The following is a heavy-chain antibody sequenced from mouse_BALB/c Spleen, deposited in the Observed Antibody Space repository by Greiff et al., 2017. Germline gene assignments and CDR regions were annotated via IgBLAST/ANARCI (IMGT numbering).Heavy chain of an antibody. D-gene: IGHD2-4*01. CDR1: GFAFSSYD. CDR2: ISSGGGST. J-gene: IGHJ3*01. CDR3: ARHEGLRRGAWFAY. V-gene: IGHV5-12-1*01. Sequence: EVKLVESGGGLVKPGGSLKLSCAASGFAFSSYDMSWVRQTPEKRLEWVAYISSGGGSTYYPDTVKGRFTISRDNAKNTLYLQMSSLKSEDTAMYYCARHEGLRRGAWFAYWGQGTLVTVSA.